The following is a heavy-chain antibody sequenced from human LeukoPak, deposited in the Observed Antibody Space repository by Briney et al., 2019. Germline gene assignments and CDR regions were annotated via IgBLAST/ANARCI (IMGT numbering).Heavy chain of an antibody. J-gene: IGHJ5*02. V-gene: IGHV3-33*01. CDR2: IWYDGSNK. CDR1: GFTFSSYG. CDR3: ARDRGYSGRPPLTP. Sequence: GGSLRLSCAASGFTFSSYGMHWVRQAPGKGLEWVAVIWYDGSNKYYADSVKGRFTISRDNSENTLYLQMNSLRAEDTAVYYCARDRGYSGRPPLTPWGQGTLVTVSS. D-gene: IGHD1-26*01.